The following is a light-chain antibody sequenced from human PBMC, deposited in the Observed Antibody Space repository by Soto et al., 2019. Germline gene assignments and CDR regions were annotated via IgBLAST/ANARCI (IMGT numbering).Light chain of an antibody. Sequence: EIVMTQSPATLSVSPGERATLSCRASQSIDIMLAWYQQKPGQAPRLLIYGASTRASGLPARFSGSGSGTEFTLTISSLQSADFGVYYCQQFSEWPYTFGQGSNLEI. J-gene: IGKJ2*01. CDR3: QQFSEWPYT. CDR1: QSIDIM. CDR2: GAS. V-gene: IGKV3-15*01.